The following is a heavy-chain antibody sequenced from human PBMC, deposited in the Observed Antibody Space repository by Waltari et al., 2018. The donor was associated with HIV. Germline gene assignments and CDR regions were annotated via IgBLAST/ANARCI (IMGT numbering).Heavy chain of an antibody. D-gene: IGHD2-2*01. CDR1: GYTFTSSG. V-gene: IGHV1-18*01. CDR3: ARVGCSSASCYSGWFDP. Sequence: QAQLAQSGAEVKKPGASVKVSCKASGYTFTSSGISWVRQAPGQGLEWLGWISAYNGNTNDAQKLQGRVTMTTDTSTSTAYMELRSLRSDDTAVYYCARVGCSSASCYSGWFDPWGQGTLVTVSS. J-gene: IGHJ5*02. CDR2: ISAYNGNT.